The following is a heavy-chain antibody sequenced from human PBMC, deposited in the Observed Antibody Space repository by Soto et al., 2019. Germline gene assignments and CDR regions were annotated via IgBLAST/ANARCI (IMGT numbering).Heavy chain of an antibody. V-gene: IGHV2-5*01. CDR1: GFSLSTSGVG. CDR3: AHRPGYSSSYWHDY. CDR2: IYWNDDK. D-gene: IGHD6-13*01. Sequence: SGPTLVNPTQPLTLTCTFSGFSLSTSGVGVGWIRQPPGKALEWLALIYWNDDKRYSPSLKSRLTITKDTSKNQVVLTMTNMDPVDTVTFYCAHRPGYSSSYWHDYWGQGTLVTGSS. J-gene: IGHJ4*02.